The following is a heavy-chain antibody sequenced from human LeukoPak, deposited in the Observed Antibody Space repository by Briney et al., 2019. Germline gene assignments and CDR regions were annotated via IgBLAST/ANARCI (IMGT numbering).Heavy chain of an antibody. D-gene: IGHD3-3*01. CDR1: GFTFSSYW. Sequence: GGSLRLSSAASGFTFSSYWMSWVRQAPGKGLEWVANIKLDGSEKNYVDSVKGRFTISRDNTKNSLYLQMNSLRVEDTAVFYCARDQYDTWSRRGNFDSWGQGTLVIVSS. V-gene: IGHV3-7*03. J-gene: IGHJ4*02. CDR3: ARDQYDTWSRRGNFDS. CDR2: IKLDGSEK.